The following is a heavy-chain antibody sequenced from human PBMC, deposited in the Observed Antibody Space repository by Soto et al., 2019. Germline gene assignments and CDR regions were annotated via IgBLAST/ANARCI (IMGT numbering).Heavy chain of an antibody. CDR2: ISYDGSNK. V-gene: IGHV3-30*18. D-gene: IGHD6-6*01. J-gene: IGHJ6*02. CDR3: AKDEVRPGYYGMDV. CDR1: GFTFSSYG. Sequence: PGGSLRLSCAASGFTFSSYGMHWVRQAPGKGLEWVAVISYDGSNKYYADSVKGRFTISRDNSKNTLYLQMNSLRAEDTAVYYCAKDEVRPGYYGMDVWGQGTTVTVSS.